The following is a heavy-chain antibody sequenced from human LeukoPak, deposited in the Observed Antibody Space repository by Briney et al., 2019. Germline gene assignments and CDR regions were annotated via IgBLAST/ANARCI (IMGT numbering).Heavy chain of an antibody. CDR3: SRQRCPSGVCPLVY. D-gene: IGHD2-8*01. Sequence: PGGSLRLSCTGSGFTFGDYPMSWVRQAPGKGLEWVGYITSKAHGGTTEFAASVKGRFTISRDDSKSIAYLQMNGLKTEDTAVYYCSRQRCPSGVCPLVYWGQGTLVTVSS. J-gene: IGHJ4*02. CDR2: ITSKAHGGTT. CDR1: GFTFGDYP. V-gene: IGHV3-49*04.